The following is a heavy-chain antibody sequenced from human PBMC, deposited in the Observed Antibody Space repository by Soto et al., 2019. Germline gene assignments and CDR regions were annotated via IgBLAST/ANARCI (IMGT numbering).Heavy chain of an antibody. V-gene: IGHV3-23*01. D-gene: IGHD5-18*01. J-gene: IGHJ4*02. CDR1: GFTFSSYA. Sequence: GGSLRLSCAASGFTFSSYAMSWVRQAPGKGLEWVSTISSSGGSTYYADSVKGRFTISRDNSKNTLYLQMNSLRAADTAVYYCAKDGLGAYSYGSYYFDYWGQGTLVTVS. CDR2: ISSSGGST. CDR3: AKDGLGAYSYGSYYFDY.